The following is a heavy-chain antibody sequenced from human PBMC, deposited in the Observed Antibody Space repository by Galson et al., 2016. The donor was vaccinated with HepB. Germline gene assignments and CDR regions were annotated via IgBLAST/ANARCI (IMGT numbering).Heavy chain of an antibody. CDR3: ARDLPDDSVEYFDVFDL. J-gene: IGHJ3*01. CDR2: ISSSGNSM. V-gene: IGHV3-11*01. D-gene: IGHD4-17*01. Sequence: SLRLSCAASGFTFSDYHMNWLRQAPGKGLEWISYISSSGNSMLYADSVRGRFSISRDNAKKSLYLQMTNLRAEDTALYYCARDLPDDSVEYFDVFDLWGQGTMVTVSS. CDR1: GFTFSDYH.